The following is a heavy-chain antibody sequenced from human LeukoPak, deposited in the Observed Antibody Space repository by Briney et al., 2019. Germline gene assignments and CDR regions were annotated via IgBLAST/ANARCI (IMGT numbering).Heavy chain of an antibody. Sequence: ASVKVSCKASGYTFTSYGISWVRQAPGQGLEWMGWISAYNGNTNYAQKLQGRVTMTTDTSTSTAYMELRSLRSDDTAVYYCARFLSSEELRYYYMDVWGKGTTVTVSS. CDR2: ISAYNGNT. CDR3: ARFLSSEELRYYYMDV. CDR1: GYTFTSYG. V-gene: IGHV1-18*01. D-gene: IGHD1-7*01. J-gene: IGHJ6*03.